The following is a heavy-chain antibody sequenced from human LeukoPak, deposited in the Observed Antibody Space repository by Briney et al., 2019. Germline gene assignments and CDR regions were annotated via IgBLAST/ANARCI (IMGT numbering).Heavy chain of an antibody. Sequence: GGSLRLSCAASGFTFSSYAMSWVRQAPGKGLEWVSAISGSGGSTHYADSVKGRFTISRDNSKNTLYLQMNSLRAEDTAVYYCAKDHGIAVAGTLWGQGTLVTVSS. CDR3: AKDHGIAVAGTL. CDR2: ISGSGGST. CDR1: GFTFSSYA. J-gene: IGHJ4*02. D-gene: IGHD6-19*01. V-gene: IGHV3-23*01.